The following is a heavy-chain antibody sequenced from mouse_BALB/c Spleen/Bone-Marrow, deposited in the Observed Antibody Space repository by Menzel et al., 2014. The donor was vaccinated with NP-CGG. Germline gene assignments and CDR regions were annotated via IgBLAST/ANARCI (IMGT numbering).Heavy chain of an antibody. V-gene: IGHV1S137*01. CDR3: ARRGRYDGFDY. J-gene: IGHJ2*01. CDR1: GYTFTDCA. CDR2: ISTYYGDA. Sequence: VQLQQSGAELVRPGVSVKISCKGSGYTFTDCAMHWVKQSHAKSLEWIGVISTYYGDASYNQKFKGKATMTVDKSSSTAYMELARLTSEDSAIYYCARRGRYDGFDYWGQGTTLTVSS. D-gene: IGHD2-14*01.